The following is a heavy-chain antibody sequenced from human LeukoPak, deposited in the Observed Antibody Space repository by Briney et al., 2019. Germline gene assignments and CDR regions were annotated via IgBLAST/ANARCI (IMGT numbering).Heavy chain of an antibody. Sequence: PGRSLRLSCAASGFTFSSYGMHWVRQAPGKGLEWVAVISYDGSNKYYADSVKGRFTISRDNSKNTLYLQMNSLRAEDTAVYYCAKDHSAYVDTAIFDYWGQGTLVTVSS. CDR1: GFTFSSYG. CDR3: AKDHSAYVDTAIFDY. D-gene: IGHD5-18*01. J-gene: IGHJ4*02. CDR2: ISYDGSNK. V-gene: IGHV3-30*18.